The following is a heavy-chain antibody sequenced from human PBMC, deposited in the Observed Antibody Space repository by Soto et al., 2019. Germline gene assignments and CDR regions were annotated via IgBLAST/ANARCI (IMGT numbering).Heavy chain of an antibody. D-gene: IGHD2-21*02. CDR1: GFSFTTYG. CDR2: IWFDGSKQ. CDR3: VKDHCGGDCYSDPYFDY. Sequence: QVQLVESGGGVVQPGRSLRLSCVASGFSFTTYGLHWVRQAPGKGLEWVAVIWFDGSKQYYADSVKGRFTISRDNSKNNVYREMNSMRVEDTAVYYCVKDHCGGDCYSDPYFDYWGQGTLVTVSS. V-gene: IGHV3-33*06. J-gene: IGHJ4*02.